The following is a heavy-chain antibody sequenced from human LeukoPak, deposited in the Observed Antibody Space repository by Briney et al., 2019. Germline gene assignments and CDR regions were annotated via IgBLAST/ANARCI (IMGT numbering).Heavy chain of an antibody. V-gene: IGHV1-18*01. J-gene: IGHJ6*02. CDR2: ISAYNGNT. Sequence: ASVKVSCKASGGTFSSYAISWVRQAPGQGLEWMGRISAYNGNTNYAQKLQGRVTMTTDTSTSTAYMELRSLRSDDTAVYYCARDRAGSRSTIYYYYYGMDVWGQGTTVTVSS. CDR1: GGTFSSYA. CDR3: ARDRAGSRSTIYYYYYGMDV. D-gene: IGHD2-2*01.